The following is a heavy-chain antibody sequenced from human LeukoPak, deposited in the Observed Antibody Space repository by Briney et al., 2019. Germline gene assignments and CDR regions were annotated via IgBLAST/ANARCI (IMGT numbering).Heavy chain of an antibody. D-gene: IGHD3-10*02. CDR3: AELGITMIGGV. Sequence: GGSLRLSCAASGFTFSSYEMNWVRQAPGKGLEWASYISSSGSTIYYADSVKGRFTISRDNAKNSLYLQMNSLRAEDTTVCYCAELGITMIGGVWGKGTTVTISS. CDR1: GFTFSSYE. V-gene: IGHV3-48*03. CDR2: ISSSGSTI. J-gene: IGHJ6*04.